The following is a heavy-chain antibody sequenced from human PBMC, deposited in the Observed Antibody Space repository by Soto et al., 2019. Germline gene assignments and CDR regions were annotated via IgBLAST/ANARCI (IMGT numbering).Heavy chain of an antibody. CDR3: ARMDGSGYYGSYFDY. CDR1: GFTFSSYA. Sequence: QVQLVESGGGVVQPGRSLRLSCAASGFTFSSYAMHWVRQAPGKGLEWVAIISYDGSNKYYADSVKGRFTISRDNSKSTLFRQMNSLRDEDTAVYYCARMDGSGYYGSYFDYWGQGTLVTVSS. J-gene: IGHJ4*02. D-gene: IGHD3-22*01. V-gene: IGHV3-30-3*01. CDR2: ISYDGSNK.